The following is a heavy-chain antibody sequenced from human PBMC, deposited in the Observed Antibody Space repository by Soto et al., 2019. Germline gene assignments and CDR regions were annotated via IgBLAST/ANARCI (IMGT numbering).Heavy chain of an antibody. Sequence: PSETLSLTCTVSGGSISSGDYYWRWIRQPPGKGLEWIGYIYYSGITYYNPSLKSRVTISVDTSKNQFSLKLSSVTAADTAVHYCARVRRGAFEIWGQGTMVTVSS. CDR3: ARVRRGAFEI. CDR2: IYYSGIT. J-gene: IGHJ3*02. V-gene: IGHV4-30-4*01. CDR1: GGSISSGDYY.